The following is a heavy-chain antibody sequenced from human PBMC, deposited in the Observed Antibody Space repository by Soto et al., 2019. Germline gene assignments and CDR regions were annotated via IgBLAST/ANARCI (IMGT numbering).Heavy chain of an antibody. J-gene: IGHJ4*02. Sequence: SLSLSCAASGFPFNKYAMHWVRQAPGKGLEWVAVIWHDGSNEHYADSVNGRFRIARDNSNNTLYLQMNSLRGEDTALYYCARDDVSMVTTFLDYWRLGTVVTVSS. CDR1: GFPFNKYA. V-gene: IGHV3-33*01. CDR2: IWHDGSNE. CDR3: ARDDVSMVTTFLDY. D-gene: IGHD2-21*02.